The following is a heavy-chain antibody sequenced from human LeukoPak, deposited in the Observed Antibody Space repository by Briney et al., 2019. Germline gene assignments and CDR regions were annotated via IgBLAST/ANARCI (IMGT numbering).Heavy chain of an antibody. Sequence: SETLSLTCTVSGGSISSGSYYWSWIRQPAGKGLEWIGRIYTSGSTNYNPSLKSRVTISVDTSKNQFSLKLSSVTAADTAVYYCARENYYGSGSYNGWGQGTLVTVSS. V-gene: IGHV4-61*02. CDR1: GGSISSGSYY. CDR3: ARENYYGSGSYNG. J-gene: IGHJ4*02. D-gene: IGHD3-10*01. CDR2: IYTSGST.